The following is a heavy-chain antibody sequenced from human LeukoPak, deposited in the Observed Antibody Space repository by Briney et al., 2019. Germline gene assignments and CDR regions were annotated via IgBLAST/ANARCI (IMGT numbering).Heavy chain of an antibody. CDR2: IYYSGST. D-gene: IGHD6-13*01. CDR1: GGSISSNY. CDR3: ARMPYSSIPGAGYYYMDV. V-gene: IGHV4-59*01. J-gene: IGHJ6*03. Sequence: PSETLSLTCTVSGGSISSNYWSWIRQPPGKGLEWIGYIYYSGSTNYNPSLKSRVTISVDTSKNQFSLKLSSVTAADTAVYYCARMPYSSIPGAGYYYMDVWGKGTTVTVSS.